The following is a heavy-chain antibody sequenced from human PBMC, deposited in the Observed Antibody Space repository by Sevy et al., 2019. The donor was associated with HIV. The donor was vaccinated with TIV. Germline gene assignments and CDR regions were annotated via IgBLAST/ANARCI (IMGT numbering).Heavy chain of an antibody. V-gene: IGHV4-39*01. CDR2: INYSGST. CDR1: GASISSSGYY. Sequence: SETLSLTCTVSGASISSSGYYWGWIRQPPRKGLEWIASINYSGSTFYNPSLKSRVTISSDTSKNQFSLKLNSVTAADTAIYYCAGPTLTYSSGSSYYDSWGQGTVVTVS. J-gene: IGHJ4*02. D-gene: IGHD6-19*01. CDR3: AGPTLTYSSGSSYYDS.